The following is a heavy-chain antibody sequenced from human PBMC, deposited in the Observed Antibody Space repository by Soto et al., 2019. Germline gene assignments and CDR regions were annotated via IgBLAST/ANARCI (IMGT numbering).Heavy chain of an antibody. CDR3: TRDNNFSYDY. Sequence: EVHLVESGGGLVQPGGSLRLSCAASGFTFGNSWMHWVRQTPGKGLVWLSHIRPDGSTTRDADSVQGRFITSRDNARSTLYLHMNSLRAEDTAVYFCTRDNNFSYDYWGQGILVTVSS. CDR1: GFTFGNSW. V-gene: IGHV3-74*01. CDR2: IRPDGSTT. D-gene: IGHD1-1*01. J-gene: IGHJ4*02.